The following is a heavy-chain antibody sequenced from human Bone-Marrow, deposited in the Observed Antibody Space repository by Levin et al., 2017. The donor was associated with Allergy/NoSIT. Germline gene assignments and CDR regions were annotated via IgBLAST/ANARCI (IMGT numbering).Heavy chain of an antibody. V-gene: IGHV4-4*07. J-gene: IGHJ3*02. D-gene: IGHD3-10*01. CDR2: IYSSGAT. CDR3: ARSGLLWFDEPAAFDI. CDR1: GGSINNYD. Sequence: GSLRLSCTVSGGSINNYDWGWIRQSAGKGLEWIGRIYSSGATNYNPSLRSRVSLSVDTSKNQFSLRLTSVTAADTALYYCARSGLLWFDEPAAFDIWGQGTLVTVSS.